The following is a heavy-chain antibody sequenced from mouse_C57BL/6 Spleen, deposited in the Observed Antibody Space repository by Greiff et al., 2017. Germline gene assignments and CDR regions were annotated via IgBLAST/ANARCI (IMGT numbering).Heavy chain of an antibody. V-gene: IGHV5-16*01. CDR2: INYDGSST. D-gene: IGHD1-1*01. CDR3: ARDRGYYGSFDY. CDR1: GFTFSDYY. J-gene: IGHJ2*01. Sequence: EVKLMESEGGLVQPGSSMKLSCTASGFTFSDYYMAWVRQVPEKGLEWVANINYDGSSTYYLDSLKSRFIISRDNAKNILYLQMSSLKSEDTATYYCARDRGYYGSFDYWGQGTTLTVSS.